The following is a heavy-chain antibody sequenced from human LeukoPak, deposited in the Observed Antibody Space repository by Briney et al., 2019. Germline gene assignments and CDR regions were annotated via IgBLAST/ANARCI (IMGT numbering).Heavy chain of an antibody. CDR1: AGSFSPAH. CDR3: ATGRDPYKTGH. CDR2: ICVNGNT. D-gene: IGHD3-10*01. J-gene: IGHJ4*02. Sequence: SETLSLTCTFSAGSFSPAHWSWIRQPPGKGLEWIGVICVNGNTDYNPSLKSRVTISVDTSKSQFSLKLNSLAAADTAVYYCATGRDPYKTGHWGQGTLVTVSS. V-gene: IGHV4-59*03.